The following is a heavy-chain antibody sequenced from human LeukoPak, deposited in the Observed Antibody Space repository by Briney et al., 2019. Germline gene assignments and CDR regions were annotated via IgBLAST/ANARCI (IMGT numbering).Heavy chain of an antibody. D-gene: IGHD1-7*01. CDR1: GGSISGYY. J-gene: IGHJ5*02. Sequence: PSETLSLTCAVYGGSISGYYWSWIRQPPGKGLEWIGEINHSGTTNYNPSLKSRVTISVDTSKNQFSLKLSSVTAADTAVYYCARACPSWNYGFRNWFDPLGQGTLVTVSS. CDR2: INHSGTT. CDR3: ARACPSWNYGFRNWFDP. V-gene: IGHV4-34*01.